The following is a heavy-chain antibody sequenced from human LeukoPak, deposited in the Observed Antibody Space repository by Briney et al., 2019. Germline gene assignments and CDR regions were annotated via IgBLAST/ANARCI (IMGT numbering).Heavy chain of an antibody. J-gene: IGHJ3*02. Sequence: PGGSLRLSCAASGFTFSSYSMNWVRQAPGKGLEWVSYISSSSSTIYYADSVKGRFTISRDNAKNSLYLQMNSLRAEDTAVYYCAREYCSGGSCYPGDAFDIWGQGTMVTVSS. CDR2: ISSSSSTI. CDR1: GFTFSSYS. CDR3: AREYCSGGSCYPGDAFDI. V-gene: IGHV3-48*01. D-gene: IGHD2-15*01.